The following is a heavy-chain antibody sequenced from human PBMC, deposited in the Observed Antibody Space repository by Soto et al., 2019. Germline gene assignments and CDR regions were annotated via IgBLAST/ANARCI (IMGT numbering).Heavy chain of an antibody. CDR3: ARVVVRGDEPINWFDP. Sequence: SETLSLTCAVSGGSISSSNWWSWVRQPPGKGLEWIGEIYHSGSTNYNPSLKSRVTISVDKSKNQFSLKLSSVTAADTAVYYCARVVVRGDEPINWFDPWGQGTLVTVSS. D-gene: IGHD3-10*01. J-gene: IGHJ5*02. CDR1: GGSISSSNW. CDR2: IYHSGST. V-gene: IGHV4-4*02.